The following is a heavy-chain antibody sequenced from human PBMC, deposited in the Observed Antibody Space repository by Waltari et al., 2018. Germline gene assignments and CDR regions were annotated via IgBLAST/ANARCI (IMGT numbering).Heavy chain of an antibody. Sequence: EVQLVESGGGLVKPGGSLRLSCAASGFTFSNAWMSWVRQAPGKGLEWVGRMKSKTVGGTTDYAAPVKGRFTISRDDSKNTLYLQMNSLKTEDTAVYYCTTVGYSSSWYWFDPWGQGTLVTVSS. D-gene: IGHD6-13*01. CDR3: TTVGYSSSWYWFDP. V-gene: IGHV3-15*01. CDR1: GFTFSNAW. CDR2: MKSKTVGGTT. J-gene: IGHJ5*02.